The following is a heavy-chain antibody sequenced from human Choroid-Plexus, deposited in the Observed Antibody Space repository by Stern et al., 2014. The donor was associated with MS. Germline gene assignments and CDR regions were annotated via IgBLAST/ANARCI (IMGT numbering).Heavy chain of an antibody. CDR2: VSDDGSNK. V-gene: IGHV3-30*18. J-gene: IGHJ5*02. CDR3: AKNRQYLAYFFDL. CDR1: GFTFGSCA. D-gene: IGHD2-8*01. Sequence: QVQLGQSRGGLVQHGRPLRLSCAASGFTFGSCAMHWVRQAPGQGVEWVAGVSDDGSNKYYAGAVKGRFTVSRDNSQNTLYMQMSSLRAEDTAVYYCAKNRQYLAYFFDLWGQGSLVTGSS.